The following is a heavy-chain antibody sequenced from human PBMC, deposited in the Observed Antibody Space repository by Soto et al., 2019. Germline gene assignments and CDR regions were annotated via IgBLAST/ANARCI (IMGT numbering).Heavy chain of an antibody. Sequence: EVQLLESGGGLVQPGGSRRLSCAASGFTFSSYAMIWVRQAPGKGLEWVSTISDSGSTYYADSVKGRFTISRDISKNTLYVQMSSLRAEDTAVYYCAKGGEGYCSGTSCLYHMDAWGKGTTVTVSS. V-gene: IGHV3-23*01. CDR3: AKGGEGYCSGTSCLYHMDA. CDR1: GFTFSSYA. J-gene: IGHJ6*03. CDR2: ISDSGST. D-gene: IGHD2-15*01.